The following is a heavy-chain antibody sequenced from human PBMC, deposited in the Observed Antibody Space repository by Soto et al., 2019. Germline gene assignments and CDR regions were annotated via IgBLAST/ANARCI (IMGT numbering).Heavy chain of an antibody. J-gene: IGHJ4*02. CDR3: ARVGATTWY. Sequence: PWGSLRLSCASSGFTFISYWMHWVRQAPGKGLVWLSRVNSDGSITNYADAVKGRFTISRDNAKNTLYLQMDGLRAEDTAVYYCARVGATTWYWGQGTLVTVSS. D-gene: IGHD1-26*01. CDR2: VNSDGSIT. V-gene: IGHV3-74*01. CDR1: GFTFISYW.